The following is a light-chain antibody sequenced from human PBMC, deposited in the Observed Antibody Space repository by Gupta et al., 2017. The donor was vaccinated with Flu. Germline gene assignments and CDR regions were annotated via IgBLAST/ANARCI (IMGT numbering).Light chain of an antibody. CDR3: SSFAANDNVL. CDR2: EVS. CDR1: NSDVGGYDY. Sequence: QSALTQPPPASGSPAHSVTISCLGTNSDVGGYDYVSWYQLHPGKAPKLIIFEVSQRPSGVPDRFSGSKSGNTASLTVSGLQAEDEADYYCSSFAANDNVLFGGGTKLTVL. J-gene: IGLJ2*01. V-gene: IGLV2-8*01.